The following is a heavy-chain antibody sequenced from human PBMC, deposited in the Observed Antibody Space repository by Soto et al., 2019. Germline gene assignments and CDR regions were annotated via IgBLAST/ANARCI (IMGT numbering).Heavy chain of an antibody. Sequence: EVQLVESGGGLVKPGGSLRLSCAASGFTFSNAWMSWVRQAPGKGLEWVGRIKSKTDGGTTDYAAPVKGRFTISRDDSKNTLYLQMNSLKTEDTAVYYCTANVLRYPPDDFDYWGQGTLGTVSS. CDR3: TANVLRYPPDDFDY. J-gene: IGHJ4*02. V-gene: IGHV3-15*01. CDR1: GFTFSNAW. D-gene: IGHD3-9*01. CDR2: IKSKTDGGTT.